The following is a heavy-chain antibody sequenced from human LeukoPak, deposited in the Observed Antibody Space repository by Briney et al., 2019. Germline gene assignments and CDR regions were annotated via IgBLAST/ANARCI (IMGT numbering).Heavy chain of an antibody. J-gene: IGHJ4*02. Sequence: ASVKVPCKASGYTFTSYGISWVRQAPGQGLEWMGWISAYNGNTNYAQKLQGRVTMTTDTSTSTAYMELRSLRPDDTAVYYCARDHCSSTSCYSDYWGQGTLVTVSS. D-gene: IGHD2-2*02. V-gene: IGHV1-18*04. CDR3: ARDHCSSTSCYSDY. CDR2: ISAYNGNT. CDR1: GYTFTSYG.